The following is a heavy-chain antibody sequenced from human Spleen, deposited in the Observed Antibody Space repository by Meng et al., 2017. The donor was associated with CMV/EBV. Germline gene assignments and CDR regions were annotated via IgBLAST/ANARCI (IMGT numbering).Heavy chain of an antibody. CDR2: LYHSGNT. D-gene: IGHD2/OR15-2a*01. J-gene: IGHJ4*02. CDR3: ALNLQVQTLFDY. V-gene: IGHV4-38-2*02. CDR1: GYSISSGYY. Sequence: SETLSLTCTVSGYSISSGYYWGWIRQPPGKGLEWIGSLYHSGNTYYNPSLKSRVTISVDTSENQISLKLRSVTAADTAVYYCALNLQVQTLFDYWGQGTLVTVSS.